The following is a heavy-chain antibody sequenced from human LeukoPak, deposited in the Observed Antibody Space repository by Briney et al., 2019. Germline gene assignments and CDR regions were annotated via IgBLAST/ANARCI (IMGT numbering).Heavy chain of an antibody. CDR3: ARGSTLLWFGEIRYNWFDP. D-gene: IGHD3-10*01. Sequence: KPSETLSLTCAVYGGSFSGYYWSWIRQPPGKGLEWIGEINHSGSTNYNPSLKSRVTISVDTSKNQFSLKLSSVTAADTAVYYCARGSTLLWFGEIRYNWFDPWGQGTLVTVSS. V-gene: IGHV4-34*01. CDR1: GGSFSGYY. CDR2: INHSGST. J-gene: IGHJ5*02.